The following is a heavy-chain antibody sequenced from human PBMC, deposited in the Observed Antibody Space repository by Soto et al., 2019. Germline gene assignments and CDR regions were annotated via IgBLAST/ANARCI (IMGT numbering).Heavy chain of an antibody. J-gene: IGHJ4*02. D-gene: IGHD6-19*01. V-gene: IGHV3-13*01. Sequence: QSGGSLRLSCAGSGFTFSIYDMPWVRQATGKGLEWVCPIGTAGDTYYPGSVTGRFTISRENAKNSLYLQMNSLRAEDTDVYYCARHRDTSGWYRSLWLDYWGQGTLVTVSS. CDR3: ARHRDTSGWYRSLWLDY. CDR2: IGTAGDT. CDR1: GFTFSIYD.